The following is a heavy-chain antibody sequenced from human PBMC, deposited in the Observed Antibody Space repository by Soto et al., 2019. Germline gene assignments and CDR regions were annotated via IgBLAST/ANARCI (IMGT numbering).Heavy chain of an antibody. CDR2: ISAYNGNT. D-gene: IGHD5-12*01. Sequence: QVQLVQSGAEVKKPGASVKVSCKASGYTFTSYGISWVRQAPGQGLEWMGWISAYNGNTNYAQKLQGRVTMTTDTSTSTAYMELRSLRSDDTAVYYYASQHSGYEERYGMDVWGQGTTVTVSS. CDR3: ASQHSGYEERYGMDV. J-gene: IGHJ6*02. CDR1: GYTFTSYG. V-gene: IGHV1-18*01.